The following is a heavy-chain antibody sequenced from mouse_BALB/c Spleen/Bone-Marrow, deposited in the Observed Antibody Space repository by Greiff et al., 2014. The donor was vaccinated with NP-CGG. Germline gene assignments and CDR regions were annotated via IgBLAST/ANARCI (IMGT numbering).Heavy chain of an antibody. CDR1: GFSLTSYG. CDR2: IWAGGST. J-gene: IGHJ4*01. CDR3: ARGSYYEGAMDY. D-gene: IGHD1-1*01. V-gene: IGHV2-9*02. Sequence: VQREESGPGLVAPSQSLSITCTASGFSLTSYGVHWVRQPPGKVLEWLGVIWAGGSTNYNSALMSKLSISKDKSKSQVFLKMNSLQTDDTAMYYCARGSYYEGAMDYWGQGTSVTVSS.